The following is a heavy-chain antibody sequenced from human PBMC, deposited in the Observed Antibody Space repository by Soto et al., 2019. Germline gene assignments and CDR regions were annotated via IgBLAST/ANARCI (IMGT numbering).Heavy chain of an antibody. Sequence: SETLSLTCTVSGGSISSGGYYWSWIRQHPGKGLEWVGYIYYSGNTFHNPSLKSRLSMSVDTSKNHFSLKLNSVTAADTAVYFCARARPAGSCTFDQWGQGTLVTVSS. J-gene: IGHJ4*02. CDR1: GGSISSGGYY. D-gene: IGHD3-10*01. CDR2: IYYSGNT. CDR3: ARARPAGSCTFDQ. V-gene: IGHV4-31*03.